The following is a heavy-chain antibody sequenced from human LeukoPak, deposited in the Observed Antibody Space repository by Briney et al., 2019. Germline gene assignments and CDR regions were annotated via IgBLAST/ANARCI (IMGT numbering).Heavy chain of an antibody. CDR3: ARARRGGYYMDDHYYGMDV. V-gene: IGHV3-48*01. CDR2: ISSSSSTI. CDR1: GFTFSSYS. Sequence: GGSLRLSCAASGFTFSSYSMNWVRQAPGKGLEWVSYISSSSSTIYYADSVKGRFTISRDNSKNTLFLQMNSLRAEDTAVYYCARARRGGYYMDDHYYGMDVWGQGTTVTVSS. J-gene: IGHJ6*02. D-gene: IGHD3-3*01.